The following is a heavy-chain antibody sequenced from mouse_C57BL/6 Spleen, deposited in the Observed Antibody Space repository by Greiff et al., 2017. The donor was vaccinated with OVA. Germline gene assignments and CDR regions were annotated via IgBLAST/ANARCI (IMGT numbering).Heavy chain of an antibody. CDR3: ARDPSYYDYDGGGFAY. J-gene: IGHJ3*01. D-gene: IGHD2-4*01. CDR1: GYSITSGYY. Sequence: EVKLMESGPGLVKPSQSLSLTCSVTGYSITSGYYWNWIRQFPGNKLEWMGYISYDGSNNYNPSLKNRISITRDTSKNQFFLKLNSVTTEDTATYYCARDPSYYDYDGGGFAYWGQGTLVTVSA. V-gene: IGHV3-6*01. CDR2: ISYDGSN.